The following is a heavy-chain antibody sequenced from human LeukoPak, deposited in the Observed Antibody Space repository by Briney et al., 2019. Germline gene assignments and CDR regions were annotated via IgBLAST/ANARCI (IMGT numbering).Heavy chain of an antibody. J-gene: IGHJ3*02. CDR3: ARGTHGDYGRRAFDI. V-gene: IGHV3-21*01. D-gene: IGHD4-17*01. CDR1: GFTFSSYS. CDR2: ISSSSYI. Sequence: PGGSLRLSCAASGFTFSSYSMNWVRQAPGKGLEWVSSISSSSYIYYADSVKGRFTISRDNAKNSLYLQMNSLRAEDTAVYYCARGTHGDYGRRAFDIWGQGTMVTVSS.